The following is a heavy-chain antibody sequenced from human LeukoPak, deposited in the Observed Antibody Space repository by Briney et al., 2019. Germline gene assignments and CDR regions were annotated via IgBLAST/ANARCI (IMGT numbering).Heavy chain of an antibody. Sequence: SGGSLRLSCAASGFTFSSYAMGWVRQAPGKGLEWVSAISGSGGSTYYADSVKGRFTISRDNSKNTLYLQVNSLRPDDTAVYYCTRDLTGHYSIDYWGQGTLVTVSS. CDR2: ISGSGGST. V-gene: IGHV3-23*01. CDR1: GFTFSSYA. CDR3: TRDLTGHYSIDY. D-gene: IGHD3-22*01. J-gene: IGHJ4*02.